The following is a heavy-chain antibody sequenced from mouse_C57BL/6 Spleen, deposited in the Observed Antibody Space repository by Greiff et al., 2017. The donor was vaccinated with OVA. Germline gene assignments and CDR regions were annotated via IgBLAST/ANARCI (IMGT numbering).Heavy chain of an antibody. D-gene: IGHD1-1*01. CDR1: GFTFSSYA. CDR3: ARDNYGSSYLFAY. CDR2: ISDGGSYT. Sequence: EVQGVESGGGLVKPGGSLKLSCAASGFTFSSYAMSWVRQTPEKRLEWVATISDGGSYTYYPDNVKGRFTISRDNAKNNLYLQMSHLKSEDTAMYYCARDNYGSSYLFAYWGQGTLVTVSA. J-gene: IGHJ3*01. V-gene: IGHV5-4*01.